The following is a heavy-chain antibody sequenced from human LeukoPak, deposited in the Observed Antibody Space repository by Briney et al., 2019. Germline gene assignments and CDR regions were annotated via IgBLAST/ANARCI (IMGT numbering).Heavy chain of an antibody. J-gene: IGHJ4*02. CDR3: ARGLVIGHTFDY. CDR2: IYYSGST. V-gene: IGHV4-59*13. CDR1: GGSISRYY. D-gene: IGHD3-9*01. Sequence: SETLSLTCTVSGGSISRYYWSWIRQPPGKGLEWIGYIYYSGSTNYSPSLKSRVTISADTSKNQFSLKLSSVTAADTAVYYCARGLVIGHTFDYWGQGNLVTVSS.